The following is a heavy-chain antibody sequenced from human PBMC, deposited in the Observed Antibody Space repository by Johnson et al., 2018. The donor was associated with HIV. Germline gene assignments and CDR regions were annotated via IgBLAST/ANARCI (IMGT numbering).Heavy chain of an antibody. CDR2: ISSSGSTI. D-gene: IGHD1-14*01. CDR1: GFTFSSYW. J-gene: IGHJ3*02. V-gene: IGHV3-48*04. Sequence: EVQLVESGRGLVQPGGSLRLSCAASGFTFSSYWMSWVRQAPGKGLESVSYISSSGSTIYYADSVKGRFTISRDNAKNSLYLQMNSLRAEDTAVYYCARGFHRGGAFDIWGQGTMVTVSS. CDR3: ARGFHRGGAFDI.